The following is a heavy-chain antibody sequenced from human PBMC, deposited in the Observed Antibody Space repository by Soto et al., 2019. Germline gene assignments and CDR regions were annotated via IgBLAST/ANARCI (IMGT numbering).Heavy chain of an antibody. J-gene: IGHJ4*02. CDR2: ISQTGDYI. D-gene: IGHD3-10*01. CDR1: GFNFRIYT. Sequence: PGGSLRLSCVGSGFNFRIYTMNWVRQAPGKGPEWVSSISQTGDYIFYADSVKGRFTISRDNSKNTLFLQMNSLRAEDTAIYYCAKKVNSGSGSQYFDYWGQGTLVTVSS. CDR3: AKKVNSGSGSQYFDY. V-gene: IGHV3-23*01.